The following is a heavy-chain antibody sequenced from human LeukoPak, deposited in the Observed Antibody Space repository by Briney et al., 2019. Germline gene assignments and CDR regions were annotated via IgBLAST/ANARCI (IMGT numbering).Heavy chain of an antibody. D-gene: IGHD6-19*01. CDR3: AKDPRTPGIAVAGTFA. J-gene: IGHJ4*02. CDR1: GFTFSNAW. V-gene: IGHV3-23*01. Sequence: GSLRLACAASGFTFSNAWMSWVRQAPGKGLEWDSAISGSGGSTYYADSVKGRFTISRDNSKNTLYLQMNSLRAEDTAVYYCAKDPRTPGIAVAGTFAGGQGTLVTVSS. CDR2: ISGSGGST.